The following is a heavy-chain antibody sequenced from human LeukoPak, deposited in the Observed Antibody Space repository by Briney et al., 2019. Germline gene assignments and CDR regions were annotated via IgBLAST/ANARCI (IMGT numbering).Heavy chain of an antibody. J-gene: IGHJ5*02. D-gene: IGHD3-10*01. CDR2: TYYRSKWYN. Sequence: SQTLSLTFAISGDSVSSNSAAWNWIRQSPSRGLEWLGRTYYRSKWYNDYAVSVKSRITINPDTSKNQFSLQLNSVTPEDTAVYYCARGLLHYYGSGSYYLPAQDWFDPWGQGTLVTVSS. CDR1: GDSVSSNSAA. CDR3: ARGLLHYYGSGSYYLPAQDWFDP. V-gene: IGHV6-1*01.